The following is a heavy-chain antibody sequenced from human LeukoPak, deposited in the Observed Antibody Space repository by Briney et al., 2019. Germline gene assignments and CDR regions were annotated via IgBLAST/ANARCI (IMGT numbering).Heavy chain of an antibody. D-gene: IGHD2-2*01. V-gene: IGHV3-30*02. CDR1: GFTFSSYG. J-gene: IGHJ4*02. CDR2: IRYDGSNK. Sequence: PGGSLRLSCGASGFTFSSYGMHWVRQAPGKGLEWVAFIRYDGSNKYYADSVKGRFTISRDNSKNTLYLQMNSLRAEDTAVYYCAKDERDLGYCSSTSCSLFDYWGQGTLVTVSS. CDR3: AKDERDLGYCSSTSCSLFDY.